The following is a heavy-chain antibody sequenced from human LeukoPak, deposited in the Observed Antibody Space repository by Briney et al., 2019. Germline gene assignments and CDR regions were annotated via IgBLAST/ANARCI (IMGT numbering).Heavy chain of an antibody. CDR1: GFAFSTYA. CDR3: AKDRKVRGVSCFDY. J-gene: IGHJ4*02. CDR2: ISGRGGST. Sequence: GGSLRLSCAASGFAFSTYAMSWVRQAPGKGLEWVSGISGRGGSTYYADSVKGRFTISRDNSKNTLYLQMNSLSAEDTAVYYCAKDRKVRGVSCFDYWGQGTLVTVSS. V-gene: IGHV3-23*01. D-gene: IGHD3-10*01.